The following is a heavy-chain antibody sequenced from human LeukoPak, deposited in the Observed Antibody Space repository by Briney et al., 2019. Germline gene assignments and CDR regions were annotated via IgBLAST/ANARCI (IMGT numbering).Heavy chain of an antibody. D-gene: IGHD4-17*01. J-gene: IGHJ4*02. Sequence: PGRSLRLSCTASGFTFGDYVMSWVRQAPGKGLEWVGFIRSKGYGGTTEYAASVKGRFTISRDDSKSFAYLQISSLKTEDTGVYYCTRGAYAAGYWGQGTLVTVSS. V-gene: IGHV3-49*04. CDR1: GFTFGDYV. CDR3: TRGAYAAGY. CDR2: IRSKGYGGTT.